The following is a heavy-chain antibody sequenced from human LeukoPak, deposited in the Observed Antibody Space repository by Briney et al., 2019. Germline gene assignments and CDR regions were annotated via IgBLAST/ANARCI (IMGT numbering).Heavy chain of an antibody. CDR3: ARIQSRMRYFDWLLSEYYFDY. CDR2: IDHRGST. J-gene: IGHJ4*02. Sequence: PSEALSLTCALYGGSFSGYYWSWIRQPPGKGLEWIGEIDHRGSTNYHSSLKSRVTISVETSKNQFSLKLSSVTAADTAVYYCARIQSRMRYFDWLLSEYYFDYWGQGTLVTVSS. V-gene: IGHV4-34*01. CDR1: GGSFSGYY. D-gene: IGHD3-9*01.